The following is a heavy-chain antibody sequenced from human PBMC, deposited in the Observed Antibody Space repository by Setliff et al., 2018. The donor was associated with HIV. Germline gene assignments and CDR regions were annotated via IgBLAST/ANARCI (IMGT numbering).Heavy chain of an antibody. CDR1: GFTFNDYH. D-gene: IGHD3-22*01. Sequence: PGGSLRLSCVGSGFTFNDYHISWIRQAPGKGLEWVSAISGSGGSTYYADSVKGRFTISRDNSKNTLYLQMNSLRAEDTAVYCCARSKGHLYYDDDTGYVLRAFDIWGQGTMVTVSS. V-gene: IGHV3-23*01. CDR3: ARSKGHLYYDDDTGYVLRAFDI. J-gene: IGHJ3*02. CDR2: ISGSGGST.